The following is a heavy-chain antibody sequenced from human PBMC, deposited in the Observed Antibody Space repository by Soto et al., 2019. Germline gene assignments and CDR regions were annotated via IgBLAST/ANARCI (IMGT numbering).Heavy chain of an antibody. D-gene: IGHD5-18*01. Sequence: SLRRSGEGSGFTLSNHYMGLVRQAPGKGLGWGGRRKDKSNSYGTGFAASVKGSFTISRDDSRNPVYLQMNSLKTEAPARYYFAIYFGYMYGLWGQGTLVMVSS. J-gene: IGHJ4*02. CDR2: RKDKSNSYGT. CDR1: GFTLSNHY. CDR3: AIYFGYMYGL. V-gene: IGHV3-72*01.